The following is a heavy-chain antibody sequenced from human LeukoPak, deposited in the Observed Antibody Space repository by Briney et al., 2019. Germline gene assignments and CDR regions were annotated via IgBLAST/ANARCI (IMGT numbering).Heavy chain of an antibody. CDR2: IRYDGSNK. J-gene: IGHJ4*02. CDR3: ARGRGSWYGVYFDY. V-gene: IGHV3-30*02. Sequence: GGSLRLSCAASGFTFSSYGMHWVRQAPGKGLEWVAFIRYDGSNKYYADSVKGRFTISRDNSKNTLYLQMNSLRTEDTAVYYCARGRGSWYGVYFDYWGQGTLVTVSS. D-gene: IGHD6-13*01. CDR1: GFTFSSYG.